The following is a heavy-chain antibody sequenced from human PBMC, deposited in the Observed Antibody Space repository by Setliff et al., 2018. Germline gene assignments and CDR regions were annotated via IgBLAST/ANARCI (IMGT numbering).Heavy chain of an antibody. CDR3: ASSSGGNYEAYFDY. J-gene: IGHJ4*02. V-gene: IGHV3-30*04. Sequence: GGSLRLSCAASGFLYSNNAFHWVRQTPGKGLEWLAVISYDGTITHYVDSVKGRFSISRDNSQNTLYLQMNSLSPEDTALYYCASSSGGNYEAYFDYWGQGTLGTVSS. CDR2: ISYDGTIT. D-gene: IGHD2-15*01. CDR1: GFLYSNNA.